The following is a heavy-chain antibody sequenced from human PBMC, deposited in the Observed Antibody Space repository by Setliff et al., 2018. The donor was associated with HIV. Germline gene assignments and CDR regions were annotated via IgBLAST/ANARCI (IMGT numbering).Heavy chain of an antibody. CDR3: ARAYDVLTGYFDY. J-gene: IGHJ4*02. D-gene: IGHD3-9*01. V-gene: IGHV1-18*01. CDR2: IIPIIGTT. CDR1: GVSFNSFA. Sequence: ASVKVSCKAPGVSFNSFAVSWVRQAPGQGLEWMGGIIPIIGTTKYAQKLQDRVTMTTDTSTSTAYMELRSLRSDDTAVYYCARAYDVLTGYFDYWGQGTLVTVSS.